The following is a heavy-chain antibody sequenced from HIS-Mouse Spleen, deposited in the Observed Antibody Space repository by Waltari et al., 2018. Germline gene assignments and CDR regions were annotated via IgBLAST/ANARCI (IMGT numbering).Heavy chain of an antibody. D-gene: IGHD6-13*01. CDR2: IYYIGST. CDR3: AREIPYSSSWYDWYFDL. Sequence: QLQLQESGPGLVKPSETLSLTCTVSGGSISSSSYYWGWSRQPPGKGLEWIGIIYYIGSTYYHPSLKSRVTISVDTSKNQFSLKLSSVTAADTAVYYCAREIPYSSSWYDWYFDLWGRGTLVTVSS. CDR1: GGSISSSSYY. V-gene: IGHV4-39*07. J-gene: IGHJ2*01.